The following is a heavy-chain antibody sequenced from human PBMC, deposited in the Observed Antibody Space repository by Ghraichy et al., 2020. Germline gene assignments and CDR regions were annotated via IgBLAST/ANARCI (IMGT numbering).Heavy chain of an antibody. CDR3: ARSRGLAAAGKGKNWFDP. CDR1: GYTFTSYD. CDR2: MNPNSGNT. V-gene: IGHV1-8*01. J-gene: IGHJ5*02. Sequence: ASVKVSCKASGYTFTSYDINWVRQATGQGLEWMGWMNPNSGNTGYAQKFQGRVTMTRNTSISTAYMELSSLRSEDTAVYYCARSRGLAAAGKGKNWFDPWGQGTLVTVSS. D-gene: IGHD6-13*01.